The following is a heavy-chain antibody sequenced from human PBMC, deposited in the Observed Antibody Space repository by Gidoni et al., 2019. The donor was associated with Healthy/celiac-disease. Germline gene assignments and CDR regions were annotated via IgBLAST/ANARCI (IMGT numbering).Heavy chain of an antibody. Sequence: EVQLLAFGGGLVQPWGPLSLACAASGFTFSSYAMGWVRQAPGKGLEWVAAISGSGGSTYYAVSVKGRFTISRDNSKNTLYLQMNSLRAEDTAVYYCAKGTTVKPIDYWGQRTLVTVSS. J-gene: IGHJ4*02. CDR1: GFTFSSYA. CDR3: AKGTTVKPIDY. CDR2: ISGSGGST. D-gene: IGHD4-17*01. V-gene: IGHV3-23*01.